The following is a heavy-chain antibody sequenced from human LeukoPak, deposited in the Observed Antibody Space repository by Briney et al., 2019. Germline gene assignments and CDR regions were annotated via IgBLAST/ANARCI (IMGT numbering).Heavy chain of an antibody. D-gene: IGHD6-13*01. V-gene: IGHV3-7*01. J-gene: IGHJ4*02. Sequence: PGGSLRLSCAASGFTFSSSWMSWVRQAPGKGLEWVANIKQDGSEKYYVGSVKGRFTISRDNTKNSLYLQMNSLRAEDTAVYYCANFIAAAGIYYFDYWGQGTLVTVSS. CDR3: ANFIAAAGIYYFDY. CDR2: IKQDGSEK. CDR1: GFTFSSSW.